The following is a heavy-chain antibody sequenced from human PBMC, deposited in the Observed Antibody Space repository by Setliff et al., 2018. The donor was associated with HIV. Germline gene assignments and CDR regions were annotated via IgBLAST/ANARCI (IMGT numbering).Heavy chain of an antibody. Sequence: SETLSLTCSVSGHSIRSGYYWGWIRQPPGKGLEWIGSIYYSGSTYYNPSLKSRVTISVDTSKNQFSLKLSSVTAADAAVYYCASRVYYYDSSGYLREEGFDPWGQGTLVTVSS. CDR2: IYYSGST. CDR1: GHSIRSGYY. V-gene: IGHV4-38-2*01. J-gene: IGHJ5*02. CDR3: ASRVYYYDSSGYLREEGFDP. D-gene: IGHD3-22*01.